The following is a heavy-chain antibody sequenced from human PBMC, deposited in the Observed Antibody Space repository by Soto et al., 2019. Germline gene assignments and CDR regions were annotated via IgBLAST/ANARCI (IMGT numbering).Heavy chain of an antibody. D-gene: IGHD1-26*01. Sequence: ASVKVSCKASGYTFTSYYMHWVRQAPGQGLEWMGIINPSGGSTSYAQKFQGRVTMTRDTSTSTVYMELSSLRSEDTAVYYCARDSVAHYRSGYYFDYWGQGTLVTVSS. CDR2: INPSGGST. J-gene: IGHJ4*02. CDR3: ARDSVAHYRSGYYFDY. CDR1: GYTFTSYY. V-gene: IGHV1-46*01.